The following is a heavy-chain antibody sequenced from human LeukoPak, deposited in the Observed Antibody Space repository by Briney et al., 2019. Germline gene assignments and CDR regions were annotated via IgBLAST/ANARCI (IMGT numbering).Heavy chain of an antibody. CDR3: ARVGQYSSGWYSEDFDY. V-gene: IGHV1-2*06. Sequence: ASVKVSCKASGYTLTGYYMHWVRQAPGQGLEWMGRINPNSGGTNYAQKFQGRVTMTRDTSISTAYMELSRLRSDDTAVYYCARVGQYSSGWYSEDFDYWGQGTLVTVSS. CDR2: INPNSGGT. J-gene: IGHJ4*02. D-gene: IGHD6-19*01. CDR1: GYTLTGYY.